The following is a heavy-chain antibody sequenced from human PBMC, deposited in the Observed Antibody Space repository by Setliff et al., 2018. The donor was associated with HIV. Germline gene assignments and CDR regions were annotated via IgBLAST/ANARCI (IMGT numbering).Heavy chain of an antibody. D-gene: IGHD6-19*01. J-gene: IGHJ3*02. CDR1: GGSISSDSYY. CDR2: IYYSEST. CDR3: ARDNSVGSGWRLDAFDI. V-gene: IGHV4-39*07. Sequence: PSETLSLTCTVSGGSISSDSYYWGWIRQPPGKGLGWIGSIYYSESTYYNPSLKSRVTISVDTSKNQFSLKLSSVTAADTAVYFCARDNSVGSGWRLDAFDIWGQGTMVTVSS.